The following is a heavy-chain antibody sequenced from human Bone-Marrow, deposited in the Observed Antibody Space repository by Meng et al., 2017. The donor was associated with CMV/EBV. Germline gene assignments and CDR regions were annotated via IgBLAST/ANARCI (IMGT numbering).Heavy chain of an antibody. CDR1: GGSVSSGSYY. CDR3: ATGGLYYYGSG. Sequence: SETLSLTCTVSGGSVSSGSYYWSRIRQPPGKGLEWIGYIYYSGSTNYNPSLKSRVTISVDTSKNQFSLKLSSVTAADTAVYYCATGGLYYYGSGWGQGTLVTASS. J-gene: IGHJ4*02. CDR2: IYYSGST. D-gene: IGHD3-10*01. V-gene: IGHV4-61*01.